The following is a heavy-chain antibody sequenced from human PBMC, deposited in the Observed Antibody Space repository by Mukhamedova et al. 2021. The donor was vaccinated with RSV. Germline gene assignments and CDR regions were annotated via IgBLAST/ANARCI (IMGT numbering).Heavy chain of an antibody. CDR3: ARTLHYCSSTSCYRLFDP. CDR2: IDWDDDK. D-gene: IGHD2-2*01. V-gene: IGHV2-70*11. Sequence: GKALEWLARIDWDDDKYYSTSLKTRLTISKDTSKNQVVLTMTNMDPVDTATYYCARTLHYCSSTSCYRLFDPWGRGTLVTVSS. J-gene: IGHJ2*01.